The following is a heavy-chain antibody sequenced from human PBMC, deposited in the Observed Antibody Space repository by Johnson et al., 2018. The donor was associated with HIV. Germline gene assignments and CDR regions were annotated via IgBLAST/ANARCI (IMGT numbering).Heavy chain of an antibody. D-gene: IGHD1-7*01. CDR2: ISYDGSNK. CDR1: GFTFSSYA. J-gene: IGHJ3*02. V-gene: IGHV3-30*14. Sequence: VQLVESGGGVVQPGGSLRLSCAASGFTFSSYAMHWVRQAPGKGLEWVAVISYDGSNKNYADSVKGRFTTSRDNSKNTLYLKINSLRAEDTAVYYCARDSVRELQLPDGFDIWGQGTMVTVSS. CDR3: ARDSVRELQLPDGFDI.